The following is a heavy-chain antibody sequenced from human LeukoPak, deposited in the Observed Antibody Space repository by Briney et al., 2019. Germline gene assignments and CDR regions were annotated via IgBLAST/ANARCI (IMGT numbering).Heavy chain of an antibody. V-gene: IGHV3-53*01. Sequence: GGSLRLSCAASGFTVSSNYMSWVRQAPGKGLEWVSVFYAGGGTFYADSVKGRFTISRDNSENTLYLQMNSLRAEDTAVYYCAREATVTTGAFDIWGQGTMVTVSS. CDR2: FYAGGGT. CDR1: GFTVSSNY. J-gene: IGHJ3*02. CDR3: AREATVTTGAFDI. D-gene: IGHD4-17*01.